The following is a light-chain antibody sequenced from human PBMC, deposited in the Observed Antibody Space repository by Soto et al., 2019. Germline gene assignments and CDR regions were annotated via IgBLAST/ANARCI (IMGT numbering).Light chain of an antibody. CDR3: QQYGSSPVT. V-gene: IGKV3-20*01. J-gene: IGKJ4*01. CDR1: QSVKSDY. CDR2: GAS. Sequence: EIVLTQSPGTLSLSPGERATLSCRASQSVKSDYFAWYQQKPGQPPRLLIYGASSRATGIPDRFSSSGSGTDFTLTISRLEPEDFVVYYCQQYGSSPVTFGGGTKVEIK.